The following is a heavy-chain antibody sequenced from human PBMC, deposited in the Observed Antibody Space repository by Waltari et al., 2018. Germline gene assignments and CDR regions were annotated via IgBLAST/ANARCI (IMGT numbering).Heavy chain of an antibody. V-gene: IGHV1-46*01. D-gene: IGHD6-6*01. CDR1: GYTFTSYY. Sequence: QVQLVQSGAEVKKPGASVKVSCKASGYTFTSYYMHWVRQAPGQGLEWMGIINPSGGSTSYAQKFQGRVTMPRDTSTSTVYMEVSSLRSEDTAVYYCAGDSSSGGDDAFDIWGQGTMVTVSS. CDR2: INPSGGST. CDR3: AGDSSSGGDDAFDI. J-gene: IGHJ3*02.